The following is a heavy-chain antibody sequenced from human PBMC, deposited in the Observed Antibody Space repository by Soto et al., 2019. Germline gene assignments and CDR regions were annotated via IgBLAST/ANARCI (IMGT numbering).Heavy chain of an antibody. V-gene: IGHV3-33*01. J-gene: IGHJ4*02. CDR3: ARDISGYGDSFGY. Sequence: GGSLRLSCAASGFTFSSYGMHWVRQAPGKGLEWVAVIWYDGSNKYYADSVKGRFTISRDNSKNTLYLQMNSLRAEDTAVYYCARDISGYGDSFGYWGQGTLVTVSS. CDR1: GFTFSSYG. D-gene: IGHD4-17*01. CDR2: IWYDGSNK.